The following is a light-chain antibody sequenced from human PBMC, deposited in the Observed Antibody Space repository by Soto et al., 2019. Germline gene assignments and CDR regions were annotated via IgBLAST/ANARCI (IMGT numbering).Light chain of an antibody. Sequence: DIQMTQSPSTLSASVGDRVTITCRASQSINNWLAWYQQRPGKAPKLLIYDASSLESGVPSRFSGSGSGTEFTLTISSLQPDDFATYYCQQYKSYWTLGQGTKVEIK. CDR3: QQYKSYWT. V-gene: IGKV1-5*01. J-gene: IGKJ1*01. CDR2: DAS. CDR1: QSINNW.